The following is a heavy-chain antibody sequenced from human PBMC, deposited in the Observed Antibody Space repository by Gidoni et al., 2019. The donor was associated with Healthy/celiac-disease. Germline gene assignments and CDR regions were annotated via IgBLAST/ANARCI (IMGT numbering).Heavy chain of an antibody. Sequence: QVQLVESGGGVVQPGGSLRLSCAASGLHFSSYGMHWVRQAPGKGLEWVACKRYDGSNKYYADSVKGRFTISRDNSKNTLYLQMNSLRAEDTAVYYCATEVQGVIITMVDYWGQGTLVTVSS. CDR3: ATEVQGVIITMVDY. CDR2: KRYDGSNK. CDR1: GLHFSSYG. J-gene: IGHJ4*02. V-gene: IGHV3-30*02. D-gene: IGHD3-10*01.